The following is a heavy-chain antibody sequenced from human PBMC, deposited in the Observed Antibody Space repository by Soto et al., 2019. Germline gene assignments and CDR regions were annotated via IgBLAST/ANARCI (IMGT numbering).Heavy chain of an antibody. CDR3: ARAQTAGTLVYFDY. Sequence: PSETLSLTCAVSGGSISSGGYSWSWIRQPPGKGLEWIGYMYHSGSTYYNPSLKSRVTISIDRSKNQFSLKLSSVTAADTAVYYCARAQTAGTLVYFDYWGQGTLVTVS. CDR2: MYHSGST. CDR1: GGSISSGGYS. D-gene: IGHD6-13*01. J-gene: IGHJ4*02. V-gene: IGHV4-30-2*01.